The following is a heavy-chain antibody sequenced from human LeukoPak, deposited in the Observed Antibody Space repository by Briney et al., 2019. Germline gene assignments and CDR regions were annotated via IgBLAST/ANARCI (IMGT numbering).Heavy chain of an antibody. V-gene: IGHV4-59*01. J-gene: IGHJ4*02. CDR3: ARVSRWNDWALVG. Sequence: SETLSLTCTVSGGSISSYYWNWIRQPPGKGLEWIGYIYYGGSTNYNPSLKSRVTISVDTSKNQFSLRLSSVTAADTAVYYCARVSRWNDWALVGWGQGSLVTVSP. D-gene: IGHD1-1*01. CDR1: GGSISSYY. CDR2: IYYGGST.